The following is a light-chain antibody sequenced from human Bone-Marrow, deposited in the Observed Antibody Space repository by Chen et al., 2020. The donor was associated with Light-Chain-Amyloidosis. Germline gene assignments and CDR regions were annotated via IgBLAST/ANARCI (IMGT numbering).Light chain of an antibody. Sequence: EIVMTQSPATLSVSPEDRATVSCRASETVSTNLVCYQHKPGQAPRLLIYGASTGATGIPARFSGSGSGTEFTLTISSVQSEDFGLYFCKQYNKWPPITFGQGTRLGIK. J-gene: IGKJ5*01. CDR3: KQYNKWPPIT. CDR2: GAS. V-gene: IGKV3-15*01. CDR1: ETVSTN.